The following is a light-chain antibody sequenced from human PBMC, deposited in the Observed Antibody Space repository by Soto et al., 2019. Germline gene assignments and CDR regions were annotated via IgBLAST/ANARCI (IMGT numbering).Light chain of an antibody. CDR1: QSVSSNY. J-gene: IGKJ1*01. V-gene: IGKV3-20*01. Sequence: EIVMTQSPATLSVSPGERATLSCRASQSVSSNYLAWYQQKPGQAPRLLIYGASSRATGIPDTFSGSGSGTDFTLTISRLEPEDFAVYYCQQYGSSSWTFGQGTKVDIK. CDR3: QQYGSSSWT. CDR2: GAS.